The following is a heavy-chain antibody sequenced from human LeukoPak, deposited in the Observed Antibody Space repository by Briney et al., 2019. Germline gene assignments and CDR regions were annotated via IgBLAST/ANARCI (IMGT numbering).Heavy chain of an antibody. J-gene: IGHJ5*02. CDR1: GYTFTSYA. Sequence: ASVKVSCKASGYTFTSYAMNWVRQAPGQGLEWMGWINTNTGNPTYAQGFTGRFVFSLDTSVSTAYLQICSLKAVDTAVYYCARDITMVRGVITANWFDPWGQGTLVTVSS. CDR3: ARDITMVRGVITANWFDP. V-gene: IGHV7-4-1*01. D-gene: IGHD3-10*01. CDR2: INTNTGNP.